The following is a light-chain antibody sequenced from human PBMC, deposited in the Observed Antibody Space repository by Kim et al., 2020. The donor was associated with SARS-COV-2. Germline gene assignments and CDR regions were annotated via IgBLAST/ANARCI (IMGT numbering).Light chain of an antibody. V-gene: IGKV3-15*01. CDR2: GAS. J-gene: IGKJ1*01. CDR1: HSVRST. Sequence: EIVMTQSPATLSVSQGERVTLSCRASHSVRSTLAWYQQKPGQAPRLLIYGASTRATGIPARFSGSGSGTDFTLTISSLQSEDFAVYYCQRYNTWPPAFGQGTKLEI. CDR3: QRYNTWPPA.